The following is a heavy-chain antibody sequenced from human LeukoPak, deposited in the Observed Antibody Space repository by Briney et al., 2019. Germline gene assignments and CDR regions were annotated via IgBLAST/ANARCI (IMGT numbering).Heavy chain of an antibody. CDR3: ATPPRIYTSS. CDR2: INQDGSDK. Sequence: GGSLRLSCAASGFTFSTYWMSWVRQAPGKGLEWVANINQDGSDKYYVDSVKGRFTISRDNAKNSLYLQMNSLRAEDTAVYYCATPPRIYTSSWGQATLVIVSS. D-gene: IGHD1-14*01. J-gene: IGHJ5*02. V-gene: IGHV3-7*02. CDR1: GFTFSTYW.